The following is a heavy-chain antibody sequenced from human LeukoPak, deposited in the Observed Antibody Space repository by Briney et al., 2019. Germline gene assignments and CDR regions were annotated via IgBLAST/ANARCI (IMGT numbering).Heavy chain of an antibody. CDR2: IISGGNYV. Sequence: GESLKISCAASGFIFSDYTMNWVRQAPGNGLEWVSSIISGGNYVYYADSVRGRFTISRDNAKNSLYLQMNSLRAEDTAVYYCARDLGSRPYDSSGFPPDYWGQGTLVTVSS. D-gene: IGHD3-22*01. V-gene: IGHV3-21*01. CDR1: GFIFSDYT. CDR3: ARDLGSRPYDSSGFPPDY. J-gene: IGHJ4*02.